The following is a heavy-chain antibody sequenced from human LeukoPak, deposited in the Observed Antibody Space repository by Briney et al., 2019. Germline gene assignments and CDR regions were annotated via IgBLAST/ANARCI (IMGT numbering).Heavy chain of an antibody. CDR2: ITGSGDTT. CDR3: AKDYSTIPAAANPLFDS. CDR1: GLTFRSYA. V-gene: IGHV3-23*01. Sequence: GGSLRLSCAASGLTFRSYAVTWVRQAPGKGLEWVSGITGSGDTTFYADSVKGRFTVSRDNSKDTLYLQMHSLRAEDTAIYYCAKDYSTIPAAANPLFDSWGQGALVTVSS. J-gene: IGHJ4*02. D-gene: IGHD6-13*01.